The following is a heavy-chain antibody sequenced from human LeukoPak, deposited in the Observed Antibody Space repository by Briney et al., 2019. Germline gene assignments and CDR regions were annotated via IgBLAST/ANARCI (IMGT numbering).Heavy chain of an antibody. CDR3: ARVLGSYAIDY. J-gene: IGHJ4*02. D-gene: IGHD5-18*01. V-gene: IGHV4-39*07. CDR2: IYYSGST. Sequence: PSETLSLTCTVSGGSISSSSYYWGWIRQPPGKGLEWIGSIYYSGSTYYNPSLKSRVTISVDTSKNQFSLKLSSVTAADTAVYYCARVLGSYAIDYWGQGTLVTVSS. CDR1: GGSISSSSYY.